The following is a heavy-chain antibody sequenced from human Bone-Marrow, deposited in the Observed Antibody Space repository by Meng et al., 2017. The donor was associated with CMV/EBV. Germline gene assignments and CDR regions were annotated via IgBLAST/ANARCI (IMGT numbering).Heavy chain of an antibody. CDR1: GYTFASYV. Sequence: ASAKVSCKASGYTFASYVSSRVRQAPGQGLEWMGWISAYNGNTNYAQKLQGRVTMTTDTSTSTAYMELRSLRSDYTAVYYCARHFYGSGSYGPHFDYWGQGTLVTVSS. CDR2: ISAYNGNT. D-gene: IGHD3-10*01. CDR3: ARHFYGSGSYGPHFDY. J-gene: IGHJ4*02. V-gene: IGHV1-18*01.